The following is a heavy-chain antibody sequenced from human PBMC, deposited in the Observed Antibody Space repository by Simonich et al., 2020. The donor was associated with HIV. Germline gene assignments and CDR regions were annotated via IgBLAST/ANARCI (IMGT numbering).Heavy chain of an antibody. J-gene: IGHJ4*02. V-gene: IGHV4-38-2*02. CDR2: VYHSGST. CDR1: GYSINSGYY. CDR3: AREVVATTDY. D-gene: IGHD5-12*01. Sequence: QVQLQQWGAGLLKPSETLSLTCAVSGYSINSGYYWAWIRQPPGKGLEWIGNVYHSGSTYYNPSLKNRVTISVDTSKNQFSLRLTSVTAADTAVYYCAREVVATTDYWGQGTLVTVSS.